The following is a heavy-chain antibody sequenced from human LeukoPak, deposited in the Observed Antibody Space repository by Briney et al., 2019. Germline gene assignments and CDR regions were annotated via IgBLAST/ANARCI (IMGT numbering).Heavy chain of an antibody. CDR3: ARWGILTGHYYYYGMDV. Sequence: SETLSLTCTVSGGSISSYYWSWIRQPPGKGLEWIGYIYYSGSTNYNPSLKSRVTISVDTSKNQFSLKLSSVTAADTAVYYCARWGILTGHYYYYGMDVWGQGTTVTVSS. CDR2: IYYSGST. CDR1: GGSISSYY. D-gene: IGHD3-9*01. V-gene: IGHV4-59*01. J-gene: IGHJ6*02.